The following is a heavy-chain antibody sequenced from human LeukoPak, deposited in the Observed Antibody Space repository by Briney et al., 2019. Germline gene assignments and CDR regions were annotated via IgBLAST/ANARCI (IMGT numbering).Heavy chain of an antibody. Sequence: SETLSLTCTVSGFSISTYYWSWFRQPAGKGLEWIWRIHSSGNTNYNPSLQSRVSLSIDTSKNQFSLRLTSLSAADTAVYYCARDVGKEYWGQGLLAIVSS. D-gene: IGHD4-23*01. J-gene: IGHJ4*02. CDR3: ARDVGKEY. CDR2: IHSSGNT. V-gene: IGHV4-4*07. CDR1: GFSISTYY.